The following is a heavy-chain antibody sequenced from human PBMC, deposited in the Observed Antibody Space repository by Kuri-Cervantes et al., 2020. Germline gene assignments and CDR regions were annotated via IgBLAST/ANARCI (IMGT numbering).Heavy chain of an antibody. Sequence: SETLSLTCTVSGGSISSYFYTWIRQPPGKGLEWVGHIYYSGTTNYNPSLTSRVTISVDTSKNQFSLKLSSVTAADTAVYYCARVGGSGYSTFDYWGQGTLVTVSS. V-gene: IGHV4-59*12. D-gene: IGHD3-22*01. CDR1: GGSISSYF. J-gene: IGHJ4*02. CDR3: ARVGGSGYSTFDY. CDR2: IYYSGTT.